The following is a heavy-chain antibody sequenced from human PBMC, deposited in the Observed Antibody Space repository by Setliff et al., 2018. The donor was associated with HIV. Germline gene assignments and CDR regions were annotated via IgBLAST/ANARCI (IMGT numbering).Heavy chain of an antibody. CDR2: ISYSGST. V-gene: IGHV4-39*01. CDR3: AVARGWPPDY. CDR1: GASISSSPYY. J-gene: IGHJ4*02. Sequence: PSESLSLTCSVSGASISSSPYYWAWIRQPPGKGLEWIATISYSGSTHYNLALMSRVTISMDTSRNQFSVKLSSVTAADTAVYYCAVARGWPPDYWGQGTLVTV. D-gene: IGHD6-19*01.